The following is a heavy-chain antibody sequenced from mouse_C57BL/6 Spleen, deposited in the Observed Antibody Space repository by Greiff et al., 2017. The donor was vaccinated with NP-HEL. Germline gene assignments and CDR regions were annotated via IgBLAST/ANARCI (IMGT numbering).Heavy chain of an antibody. CDR1: GYTFTSYW. V-gene: IGHV1-50*01. D-gene: IGHD1-1*01. CDR2: IDPSDSYT. J-gene: IGHJ1*03. Sequence: QVQLQQPGAELVKPGASVKLSCKASGYTFTSYWMQWVKQRPGQGLEWIGEIDPSDSYTNYNQKFKGKVTLTVDTSSSTAYMQLSSLTSEDSAVYYCALTTVVATRYFDVWGTGTTVTVSS. CDR3: ALTTVVATRYFDV.